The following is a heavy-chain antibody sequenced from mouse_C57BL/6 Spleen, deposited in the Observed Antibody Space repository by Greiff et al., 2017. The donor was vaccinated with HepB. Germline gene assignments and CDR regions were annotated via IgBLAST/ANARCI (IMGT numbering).Heavy chain of an antibody. CDR2: ILPGSSGT. V-gene: IGHV1-9*01. Sequence: QVQLQQSGAELMKPGASVKLSCQATGYTFTGYWIEWVKQRPGHGLEWIGEILPGSSGTNYNEKFKGKATFTADPSSNTAYIQFSSLTTEDSAIYYCAGGATVVARDNWYFDVWGTGTTVTVSS. D-gene: IGHD1-1*01. CDR3: AGGATVVARDNWYFDV. J-gene: IGHJ1*03. CDR1: GYTFTGYW.